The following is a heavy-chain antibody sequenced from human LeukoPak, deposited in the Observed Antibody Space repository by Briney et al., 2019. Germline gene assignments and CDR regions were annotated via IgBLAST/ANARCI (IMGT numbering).Heavy chain of an antibody. Sequence: PSETLSLTCTVSGGSISSSSYCWGWIRQPPGKGLEWIGSIYYSGSTYYNPSLKSRVTISVDTSKNQFSLKLSSVTAADTAVYYCARHPTYYYDSSGYLSMGAFDIWGQGTMVTVSS. V-gene: IGHV4-39*01. CDR2: IYYSGST. CDR3: ARHPTYYYDSSGYLSMGAFDI. CDR1: GGSISSSSYC. J-gene: IGHJ3*02. D-gene: IGHD3-22*01.